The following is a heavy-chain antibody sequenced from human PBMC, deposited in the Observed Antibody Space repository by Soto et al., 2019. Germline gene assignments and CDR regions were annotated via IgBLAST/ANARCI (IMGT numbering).Heavy chain of an antibody. CDR3: AQTYSSSFPGNWFDL. Sequence: SETLSLTCTVSGGSISSSSYYWGWIRQPPGKGLEWIGSIYYSGSTYYNPSLKSRVTISVDTSKNQFSLKLSSVTAADTAVYYCAQTYSSSFPGNWFDLWGQCTLVTVSS. J-gene: IGHJ5*02. CDR2: IYYSGST. CDR1: GGSISSSSYY. V-gene: IGHV4-39*01. D-gene: IGHD6-6*01.